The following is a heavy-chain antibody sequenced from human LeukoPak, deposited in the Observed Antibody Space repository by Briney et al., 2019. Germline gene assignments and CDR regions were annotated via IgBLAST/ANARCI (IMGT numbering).Heavy chain of an antibody. CDR3: ARDRYYDSKTFDI. V-gene: IGHV1-2*02. CDR2: INPNSGGT. Sequence: ASVKVSCKASGYTFTGYYMHWVRQAPGQGLEWMGWINPNSGGTNYAQKFQGRVTMTRDTSISTAYMELSRLRSDDTAVYYCARDRYYDSKTFDIWGQGTMVTVSS. J-gene: IGHJ3*02. D-gene: IGHD3-22*01. CDR1: GYTFTGYY.